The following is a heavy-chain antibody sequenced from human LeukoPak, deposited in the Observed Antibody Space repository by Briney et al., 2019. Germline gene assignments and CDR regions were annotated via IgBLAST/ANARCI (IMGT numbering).Heavy chain of an antibody. D-gene: IGHD3-3*01. V-gene: IGHV3-21*01. J-gene: IGHJ4*02. CDR3: ARYDFWSGYCDY. CDR1: GFTFSSYS. Sequence: GGSLRLSCAASGFTFSSYSMNWVRQAPGKGLEWVSSISSSSSYIYYADSVKGRFTISRDNAKNSLYLQMNSLRAEDTAVYYCARYDFWSGYCDYWGQGTLVTVSS. CDR2: ISSSSSYI.